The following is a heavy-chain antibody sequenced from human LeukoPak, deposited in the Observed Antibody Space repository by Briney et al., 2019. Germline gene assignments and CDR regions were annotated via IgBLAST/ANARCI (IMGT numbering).Heavy chain of an antibody. CDR3: AKNAYYYDSSGYYSILPNEDAFDI. J-gene: IGHJ3*02. CDR1: GFTFSSYA. Sequence: GGSLRLSCAASGFTFSSYAMSWVRQAPGKGLEWVSAMSGSGGSTYYADSVKGRFTITRDNSKNTLYLQMNSLRAGDTAVYYCAKNAYYYDSSGYYSILPNEDAFDIWGQGTMVTVSS. V-gene: IGHV3-23*01. CDR2: MSGSGGST. D-gene: IGHD3-22*01.